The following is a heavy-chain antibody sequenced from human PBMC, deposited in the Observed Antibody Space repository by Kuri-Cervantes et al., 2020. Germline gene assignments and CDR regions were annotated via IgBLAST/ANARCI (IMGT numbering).Heavy chain of an antibody. CDR2: IWYDGSNK. V-gene: IGHV3-33*01. CDR1: GFTFSSYG. D-gene: IGHD3-10*01. Sequence: SLKISCAASGFTFSSYGMHWVRQAPGKGLEWVAVIWYDGSNKYYADSVKGRFTISRDNSKNTLYLQMNSLRAEDTAAYYCARSRGFRANYYYGMDVWGQGTTVTVSS. CDR3: ARSRGFRANYYYGMDV. J-gene: IGHJ6*02.